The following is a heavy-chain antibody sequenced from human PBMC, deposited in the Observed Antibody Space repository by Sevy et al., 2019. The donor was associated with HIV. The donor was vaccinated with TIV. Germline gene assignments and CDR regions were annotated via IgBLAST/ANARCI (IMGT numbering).Heavy chain of an antibody. D-gene: IGHD1-26*01. CDR2: IDQDGSTK. CDR3: AREHYSGTYSGNY. CDR1: GFTLSSYW. J-gene: IGHJ4*02. Sequence: GGSLRLSCAASGFTLSSYWMTWVRQAPGKGLEWVANIDQDGSTKDYVDSVKGRFTISRDNAKNSLYLQMDSLRVEDTAVYYCAREHYSGTYSGNYWGQGTLVTVSS. V-gene: IGHV3-7*01.